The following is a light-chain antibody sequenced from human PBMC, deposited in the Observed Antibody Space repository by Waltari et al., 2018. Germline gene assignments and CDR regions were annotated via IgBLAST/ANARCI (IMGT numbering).Light chain of an antibody. CDR1: DSNIGAGYD. CDR3: QSYDSSLSGAYV. Sequence: QSVLTQPPSVSGAPGQRVSISCPGSDSNIGAGYDVQWYQHLPGKAPTPHMYANSIRPPGVPARFPGSKSGTSVSLAITVLQGEDEADYYCQSYDSSLSGAYVFGTGTKVTVL. CDR2: ANS. V-gene: IGLV1-40*01. J-gene: IGLJ1*01.